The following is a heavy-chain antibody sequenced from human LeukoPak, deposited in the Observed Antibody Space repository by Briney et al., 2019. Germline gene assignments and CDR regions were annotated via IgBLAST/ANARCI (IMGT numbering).Heavy chain of an antibody. V-gene: IGHV3-74*01. J-gene: IGHJ4*02. CDR2: MNEYSTTI. D-gene: IGHD2-2*02. Sequence: GGSLRLSCAASGFPFNSFWMHWVRHAPGKGLVWVSDMNEYSTTIIYADSVKGRFTISRDNSKNTLYLQMNSLRAEDTAVYYCAKDRSPYCSSTSCYTGLDYWGQGTLITVSS. CDR3: AKDRSPYCSSTSCYTGLDY. CDR1: GFPFNSFW.